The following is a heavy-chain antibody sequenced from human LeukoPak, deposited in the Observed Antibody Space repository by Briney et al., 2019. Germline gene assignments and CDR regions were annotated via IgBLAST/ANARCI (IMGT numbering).Heavy chain of an antibody. J-gene: IGHJ4*02. D-gene: IGHD3-22*01. CDR3: ARSFYDSSGPQLDY. CDR1: GYTFTSYG. Sequence: ASVKVSCKATGYTFTSYGISWVRQAPGQGLEWMGWISAYNGNTNYAQKLQGRVTMTTDTSTSTAYMELRSLRSDDTAVYYCARSFYDSSGPQLDYWGQGTLVTVSS. CDR2: ISAYNGNT. V-gene: IGHV1-18*01.